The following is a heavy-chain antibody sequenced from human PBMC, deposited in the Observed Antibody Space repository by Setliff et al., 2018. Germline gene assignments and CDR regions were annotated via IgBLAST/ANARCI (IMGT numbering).Heavy chain of an antibody. CDR1: GGSISSSSYY. J-gene: IGHJ5*02. CDR2: IHYSGST. Sequence: PSETLSLTCTVSGGSISSSSYYWGWIRQPPGKGLEWIGSIHYSGSTNYNPSLKSRVTISVDTSKNQFSLKLSSVTAADTAVYYCARGKGSWVLLRWFDPWGQGTPVTVSS. V-gene: IGHV4-39*07. CDR3: ARGKGSWVLLRWFDP. D-gene: IGHD3-10*01.